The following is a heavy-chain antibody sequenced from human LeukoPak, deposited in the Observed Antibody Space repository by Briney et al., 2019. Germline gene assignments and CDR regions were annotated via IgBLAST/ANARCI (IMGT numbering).Heavy chain of an antibody. CDR2: IYYSGST. Sequence: SETLSLTCTVSGGSISSGDYYWSWIRQPPGKGLEWIGYIYYSGSTYYNPSLKSRVTISVDTSKNRFSLKLSSVTAADTAVYYCARVDYYYYYMDVWGKGTTVTVSS. J-gene: IGHJ6*03. CDR1: GGSISSGDYY. CDR3: ARVDYYYYYMDV. V-gene: IGHV4-30-4*08.